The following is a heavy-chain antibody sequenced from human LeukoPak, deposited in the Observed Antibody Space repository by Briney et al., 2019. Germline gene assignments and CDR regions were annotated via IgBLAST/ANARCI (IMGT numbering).Heavy chain of an antibody. D-gene: IGHD6-19*01. CDR3: ARRFSGWPIDY. Sequence: SETLSLTCTVSGGSISSSSYYWGWIRQPPGKGLEWIGSIYYSGSTYYNPSLKSRVTISVDTSKNQFSLKLGSVTAADTAVYYCARRFSGWPIDYWGQGTLVTVSS. V-gene: IGHV4-39*01. J-gene: IGHJ4*02. CDR2: IYYSGST. CDR1: GGSISSSSYY.